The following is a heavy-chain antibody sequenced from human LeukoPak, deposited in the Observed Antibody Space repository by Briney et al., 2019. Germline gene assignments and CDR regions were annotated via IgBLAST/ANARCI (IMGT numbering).Heavy chain of an antibody. CDR3: ARHPLTIQWFDP. CDR1: GGSISSSSYY. J-gene: IGHJ5*02. CDR2: IYYSGST. V-gene: IGHV4-39*01. Sequence: PSQTLSLTCTVSGGSISSSSYYWGWIRQSLGKGLEWIGSIYYSGSTYYNPSLKSRVTMSVDTSKNQFSLKLSSVTAADTAVYYCARHPLTIQWFDPWGQGTLVTVSS.